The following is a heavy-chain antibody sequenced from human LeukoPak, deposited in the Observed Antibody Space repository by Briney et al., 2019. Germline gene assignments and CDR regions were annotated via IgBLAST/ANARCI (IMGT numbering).Heavy chain of an antibody. J-gene: IGHJ4*02. CDR2: ISSSGNII. Sequence: SGGSLRLSCAASGFTFSDYYMSWIRQAPGKGLEWVSYISSSGNIIYYADSVKGRFTISRDNAKNSLYLQMNSLRAEDTAVYYCARRRYNWSAIDYWGQGTLVTVSS. V-gene: IGHV3-11*01. D-gene: IGHD1-20*01. CDR1: GFTFSDYY. CDR3: ARRRYNWSAIDY.